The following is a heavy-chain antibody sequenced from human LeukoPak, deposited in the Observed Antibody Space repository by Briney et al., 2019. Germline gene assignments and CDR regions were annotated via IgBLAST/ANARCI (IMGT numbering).Heavy chain of an antibody. CDR2: IYFTGNT. CDR1: GGSISSGAHY. CDR3: ASTFCGSCYSFDY. J-gene: IGHJ4*02. Sequence: SETLSLTCTVSGGSISSGAHYWDWIRQPPGKXXXXXGNIYFTGNTXXXXXXXSXITISVDTSKNQFSLKLTSVTAADTAIYYCASTFCGSCYSFDYWGQGALVTVSS. D-gene: IGHD2-15*01. V-gene: IGHV4-39*01.